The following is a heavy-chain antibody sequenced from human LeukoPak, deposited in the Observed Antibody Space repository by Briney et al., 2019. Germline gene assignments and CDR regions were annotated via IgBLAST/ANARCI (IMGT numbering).Heavy chain of an antibody. CDR2: IIPIFGTA. D-gene: IGHD3-10*01. CDR3: APPRSPDWYSDF. CDR1: GGTFSSYA. J-gene: IGHJ2*01. Sequence: GSSVKVSCKASGGTFSSYAISWVRQAPGQGLEWMGGIIPIFGTANYAQKFQGRVTITTDESTSTAYMELSSLRSEDTAAYYCAPPRSPDWYSDFWAVATLVTVSS. V-gene: IGHV1-69*05.